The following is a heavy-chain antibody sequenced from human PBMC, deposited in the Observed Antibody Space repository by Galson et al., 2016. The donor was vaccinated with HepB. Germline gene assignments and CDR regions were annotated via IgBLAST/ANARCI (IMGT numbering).Heavy chain of an antibody. V-gene: IGHV3-21*01. J-gene: IGHJ6*02. Sequence: SLRLSCAASGFIFSSYSMNWVRQAPGKGLEWVSSIRSSSSNIYYADSVKGRFTISRDNAKKSLYLQMNSLRAEDTAVYYCARDLDTAMEWERYYYYGMDGWGQGTTVTASS. CDR1: GFIFSSYS. CDR2: IRSSSSNI. D-gene: IGHD5-18*01. CDR3: ARDLDTAMEWERYYYYGMDG.